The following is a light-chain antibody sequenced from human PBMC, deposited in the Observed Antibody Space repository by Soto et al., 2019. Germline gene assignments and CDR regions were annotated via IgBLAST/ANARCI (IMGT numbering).Light chain of an antibody. J-gene: IGLJ1*01. CDR3: SSYAGSSNV. CDR1: SSDVGGYNY. V-gene: IGLV2-8*01. Sequence: QSVLTQPPSASGSPGQSVTISCTGTSSDVGGYNYVSWYQQHPGKAPKLMIYEVSKRPSGVPDRFSGSKSGTTASLTVSGLQAEDEAGYYCSSYAGSSNVFGTGTKVTVL. CDR2: EVS.